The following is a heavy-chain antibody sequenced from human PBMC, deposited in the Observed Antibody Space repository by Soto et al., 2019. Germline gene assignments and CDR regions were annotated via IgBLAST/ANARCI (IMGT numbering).Heavy chain of an antibody. CDR1: GGTFSSYA. CDR3: ARDAGGAAAASAFDI. V-gene: IGHV1-69*13. D-gene: IGHD6-25*01. J-gene: IGHJ3*02. CDR2: IIPIFGTA. Sequence: GASVKVSCKASGGTFSSYAISWVRQAPGQGLEWMGGIIPIFGTANYAQKFQGRVTITADESTSTAYMELSSLRSEDTAVYYCARDAGGAAAASAFDIWGQGTMVTVS.